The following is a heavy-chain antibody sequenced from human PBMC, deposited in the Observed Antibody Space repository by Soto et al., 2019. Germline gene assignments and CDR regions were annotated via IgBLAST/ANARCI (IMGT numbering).Heavy chain of an antibody. D-gene: IGHD3-10*01. V-gene: IGHV3-74*01. Sequence: EVQLVESGGGLVQPGGSLRLSCAASGFTFSSYWMHWVRQVPGKGLLWVSRIDEYGSTINYADSVKGRVTISRDNAKNTLYLEMNSLRAEDTALYYCTRDIGGKGAYWGQGILVTVSS. CDR2: IDEYGSTI. J-gene: IGHJ4*02. CDR1: GFTFSSYW. CDR3: TRDIGGKGAY.